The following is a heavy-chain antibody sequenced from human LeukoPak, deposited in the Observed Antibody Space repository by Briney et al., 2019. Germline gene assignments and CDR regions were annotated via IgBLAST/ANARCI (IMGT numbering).Heavy chain of an antibody. V-gene: IGHV4-39*01. CDR3: ARLSHYYSMDV. Sequence: SETLSLTCTVSGGSISSSSYYWGWIRQPPGKGLEWIGSIYYSGSTYYNPSLKSRVTISVDTSKNQFSLKLSSVTAADTAVYYCARLSHYYSMDVWGQGTTVTVSS. J-gene: IGHJ6*02. CDR2: IYYSGST. CDR1: GGSISSSSYY.